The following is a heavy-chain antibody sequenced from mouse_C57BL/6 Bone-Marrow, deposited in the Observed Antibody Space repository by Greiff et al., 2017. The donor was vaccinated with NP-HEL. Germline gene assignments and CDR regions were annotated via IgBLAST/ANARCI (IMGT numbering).Heavy chain of an antibody. J-gene: IGHJ3*01. CDR3: ARPASDWFAY. CDR2: INPNNGGT. V-gene: IGHV1-22*01. CDR1: GYTFTDYN. Sequence: DVKLQESGPELVKPGASVKMSCKASGYTFTDYNMHWVKQSHGKSLEWIGYINPNNGGTSYNQKFKGKATLTVNKSSSTAYMELRSLTSEDSAVYYCARPASDWFAYWGQGTLVTVSA. D-gene: IGHD3-1*01.